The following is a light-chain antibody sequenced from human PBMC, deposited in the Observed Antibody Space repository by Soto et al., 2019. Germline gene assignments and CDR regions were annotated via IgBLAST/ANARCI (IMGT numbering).Light chain of an antibody. V-gene: IGLV2-23*02. CDR3: CSYAGSSTHV. CDR2: EVS. CDR1: SSDVGSSNL. J-gene: IGLJ1*01. Sequence: QSALTQPASVSGSPGQSITFSCTGTSSDVGSSNLVSWYQQHPGKAPKLLIYEVSKRPSGVSNRFSGSKSGNTASLTISVLQAEDEADYYCCSYAGSSTHVFGTGTKLTVL.